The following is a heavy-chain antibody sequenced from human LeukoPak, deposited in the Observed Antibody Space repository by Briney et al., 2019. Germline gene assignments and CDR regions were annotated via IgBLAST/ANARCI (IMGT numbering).Heavy chain of an antibody. J-gene: IGHJ4*02. Sequence: PGGTLRLSCAASGFSFSSHGMSWVRQAPGKGLEWVSGIIGGAGGTYYADSVKGRFTISRDNAKNTLYLQMNSLRAEDTAVYYCAKDGAWLRFDDWGQGILVSVSS. CDR1: GFSFSSHG. CDR2: IIGGAGGT. CDR3: AKDGAWLRFDD. V-gene: IGHV3-23*01. D-gene: IGHD5-12*01.